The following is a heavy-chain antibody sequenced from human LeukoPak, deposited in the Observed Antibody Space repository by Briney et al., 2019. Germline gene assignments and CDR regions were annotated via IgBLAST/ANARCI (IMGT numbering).Heavy chain of an antibody. V-gene: IGHV1-18*01. CDR3: AREGYSGYEGGQNFDY. Sequence: ASVKVSCKASGYTFTSYGISWVRQAPGQGLEWMGWISAYNGNTNYAQKLQGRVTMTTDTSTSTAYMELRSLRSDDTAVYYCAREGYSGYEGGQNFDYWGQGTLVTVSS. J-gene: IGHJ4*02. CDR1: GYTFTSYG. D-gene: IGHD5-12*01. CDR2: ISAYNGNT.